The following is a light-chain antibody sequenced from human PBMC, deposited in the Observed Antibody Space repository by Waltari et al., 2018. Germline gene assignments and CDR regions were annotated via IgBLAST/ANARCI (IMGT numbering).Light chain of an antibody. CDR3: QSYDSNNHVV. CDR1: SGSIGSNY. V-gene: IGLV6-57*04. CDR2: GNN. J-gene: IGLJ7*01. Sequence: NFMLTQPHSVSESPGKTVTISCTRNSGSIGSNYVQWYQQRPGSAPISVIYGNNQRPSWVPDRFSGSIDSSYNSASLTISGLKTEDEGDYFCQSYDSNNHVVFGGGTHLTVL.